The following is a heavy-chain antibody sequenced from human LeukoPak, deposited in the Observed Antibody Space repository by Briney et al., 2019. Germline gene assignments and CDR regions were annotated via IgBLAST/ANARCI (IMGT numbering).Heavy chain of an antibody. D-gene: IGHD3-16*02. CDR2: IGTAGDT. Sequence: GGSLRLSCAACGFTFSSYDMHWVRQAAGKGLEWASAIGTAGDTYYPGSVKGQFTISRENAKNSLYLQMNSLRAGDTAVYYCARVLTPNYDYVWGSYRPTCFDYWGQGTLVTVSS. CDR1: GFTFSSYD. V-gene: IGHV3-13*03. J-gene: IGHJ4*02. CDR3: ARVLTPNYDYVWGSYRPTCFDY.